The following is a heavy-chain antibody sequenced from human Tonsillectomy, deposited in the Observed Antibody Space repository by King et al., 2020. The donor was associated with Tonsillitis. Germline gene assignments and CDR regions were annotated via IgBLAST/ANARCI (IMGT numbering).Heavy chain of an antibody. Sequence: QLVQSGAEVKKPGASVKVSCKASGYIFTSSDISWVRQAPGQGLEWMGWISAYNGHITYAQKLQGRVTMTTDTSTSTAYMELRSLRSDDTAVYYCARGLVRGVILDYFDYWGQGTLVTVSS. D-gene: IGHD3-10*01. J-gene: IGHJ4*02. V-gene: IGHV1-18*01. CDR2: ISAYNGHI. CDR3: ARGLVRGVILDYFDY. CDR1: GYIFTSSD.